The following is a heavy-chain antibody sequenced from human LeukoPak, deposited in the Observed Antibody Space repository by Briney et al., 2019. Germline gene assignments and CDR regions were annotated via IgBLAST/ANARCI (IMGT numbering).Heavy chain of an antibody. CDR2: MYYTGST. Sequence: SETLSLTCTVSGGSITSSTYYWRWVRQPPGEGLEWIGHMYYTGSTYHNPSLKSRVTTSVDTSKKQFSLKLTSVTAADTAVYYCARLSMHTFGGARSGFDYWGQGTLVTVSS. J-gene: IGHJ4*02. CDR3: ARLSMHTFGGARSGFDY. CDR1: GGSITSSTYY. D-gene: IGHD3-16*01. V-gene: IGHV4-39*01.